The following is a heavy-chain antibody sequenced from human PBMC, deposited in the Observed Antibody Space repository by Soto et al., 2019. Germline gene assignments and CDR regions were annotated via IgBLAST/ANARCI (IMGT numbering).Heavy chain of an antibody. Sequence: ASVKVSCKASGYTFTSHYMHWVRQAPGQGLEWMGIINPSGGSTSYAQKFQGRVTMTRDTSTSTVYMELSSLRSEDTAVYYCARSRAKDNWKVGATYGVDVWGQGTTVTVSS. CDR1: GYTFTSHY. CDR3: ARSRAKDNWKVGATYGVDV. J-gene: IGHJ6*02. D-gene: IGHD1-20*01. V-gene: IGHV1-46*01. CDR2: INPSGGST.